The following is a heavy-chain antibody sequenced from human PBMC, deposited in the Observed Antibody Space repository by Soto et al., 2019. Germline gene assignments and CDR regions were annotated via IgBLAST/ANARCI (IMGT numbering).Heavy chain of an antibody. J-gene: IGHJ3*02. CDR1: GFTFSSYA. CDR2: ISSNGGST. CDR3: AGHSSGYSYAFDI. V-gene: IGHV3-64*01. D-gene: IGHD3-22*01. Sequence: EVQLVESGGGLVQPGGSLRLSCAASGFTFSSYAMHWVRQAPGKGLEYVSAISSNGGSTYYANSVKGRFPISRDNSTNTLYLEMGMLRAEGMAVYYCAGHSSGYSYAFDIWGQGTMVTVSS.